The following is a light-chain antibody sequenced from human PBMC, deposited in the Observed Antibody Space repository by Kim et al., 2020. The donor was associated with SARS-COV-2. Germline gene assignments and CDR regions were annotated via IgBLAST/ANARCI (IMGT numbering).Light chain of an antibody. CDR2: DVS. J-gene: IGLJ2*01. Sequence: GQSLTISCTGTSSDVGGYNYVSWYQQHPGKAPKLMIYDVSNRPSVVSNRFSGSKSGNTASLTISGLQAEDEADYYCSSYTSSSTVVFGGGTQLTVL. CDR3: SSYTSSSTVV. CDR1: SSDVGGYNY. V-gene: IGLV2-14*03.